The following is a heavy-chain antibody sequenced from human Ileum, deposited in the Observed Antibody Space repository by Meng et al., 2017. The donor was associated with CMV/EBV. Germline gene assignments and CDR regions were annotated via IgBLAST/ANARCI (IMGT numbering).Heavy chain of an antibody. CDR3: ARDRTVGPTPDGSLGA. V-gene: IGHV4-39*07. Sequence: QVLVKESGPGLVKPSETLSLPCTVSGGSISTNSDYWGWVRQPPGKGLEWIATVHYTGTTYYNPSLKSPVIISIDTSKNQFSLRLTSVTAADTAVYYCARDRTVGPTPDGSLGAWGQGTLVTVSS. D-gene: IGHD1-26*01. CDR1: GGSISTNSDY. CDR2: VHYTGTT. J-gene: IGHJ4*02.